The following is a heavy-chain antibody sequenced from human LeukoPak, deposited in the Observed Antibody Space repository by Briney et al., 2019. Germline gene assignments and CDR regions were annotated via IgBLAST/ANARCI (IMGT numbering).Heavy chain of an antibody. D-gene: IGHD5-12*01. V-gene: IGHV4-34*01. CDR1: GGSFSGYY. CDR3: ARVGYGGYVRRDMFDY. CDR2: INHSGST. J-gene: IGHJ4*02. Sequence: PSETLSLTCAVYGGSFSGYYWSWIRQPPGKGLEWIGEINHSGSTNYNPSLKSRVTISVDTSKNQFSLKLSPVTAADTAVYYCARVGYGGYVRRDMFDYWGQGTLVTVSS.